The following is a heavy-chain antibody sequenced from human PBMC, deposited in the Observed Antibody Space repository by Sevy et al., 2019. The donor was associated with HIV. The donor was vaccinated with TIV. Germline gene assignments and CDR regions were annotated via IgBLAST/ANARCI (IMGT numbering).Heavy chain of an antibody. CDR3: ARDKKNWNDGWFDP. Sequence: SETLSLTCTISGGSISNYYWSWIRQAPGKGLEWIGYIYYSGGTNYNPSLKSRVTISVDTSKNQFSLKLGSVTAADPAVYYCARDKKNWNDGWFDPWGQGTLVTVSS. CDR1: GGSISNYY. CDR2: IYYSGGT. J-gene: IGHJ5*02. D-gene: IGHD1-1*01. V-gene: IGHV4-59*13.